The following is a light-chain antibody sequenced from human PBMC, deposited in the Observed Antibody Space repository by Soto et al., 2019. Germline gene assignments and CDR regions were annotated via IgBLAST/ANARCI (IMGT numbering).Light chain of an antibody. CDR3: QQYSNWPPSWT. V-gene: IGKV3-15*01. CDR2: GAS. CDR1: HSVSNN. J-gene: IGKJ1*01. Sequence: ELVMTQSPGTLSVSPGERATLSCRASHSVSNNLAWYQQKPGQAPRLLIYGASTRATGIPARFSGSGSGTEFTLTISSLQSEDFAVYYCQQYSNWPPSWTFGQGDQGGYQT.